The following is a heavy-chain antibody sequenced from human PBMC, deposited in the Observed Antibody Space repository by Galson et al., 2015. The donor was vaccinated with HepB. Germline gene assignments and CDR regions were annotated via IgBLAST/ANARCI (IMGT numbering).Heavy chain of an antibody. CDR2: IYYSGST. CDR1: GGSISSYY. J-gene: IGHJ3*02. D-gene: IGHD2-2*01. CDR3: ARVRYCSSTSCPRYAFDI. Sequence: ETLSLTCTVSGGSISSYYWSWIRQPPGKGLEWIGYIYYSGSTNYNPSLKSRVTISVDTSKNQFSLKLSSVTAADTAVYYCARVRYCSSTSCPRYAFDIWGQGTMVTVSS. V-gene: IGHV4-59*01.